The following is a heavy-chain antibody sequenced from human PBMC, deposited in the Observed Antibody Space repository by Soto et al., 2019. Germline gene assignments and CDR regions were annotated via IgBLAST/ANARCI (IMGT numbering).Heavy chain of an antibody. CDR3: AHCTLHDYRDYDPGTSHVFDS. Sequence: QITLKESGPSPVKPTQTLTVTCTFSGFSLSNSGVGVAWIRQPPGKALEWLALIYGDNDKRYSPSLKTRLTITKDTSNNQVVLTMTTIAPVDTATYYCAHCTLHDYRDYDPGTSHVFDSWGQGTLVTVSS. D-gene: IGHD4-17*01. CDR2: IYGDNDK. CDR1: GFSLSNSGVG. V-gene: IGHV2-5*02. J-gene: IGHJ4*02.